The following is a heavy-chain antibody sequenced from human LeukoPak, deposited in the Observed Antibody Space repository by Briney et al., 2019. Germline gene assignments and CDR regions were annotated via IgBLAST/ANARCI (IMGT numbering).Heavy chain of an antibody. Sequence: NTSETLSLTCTFSGGSISTYYWSWIRQPPGKGLEWIGYIYYTGGTNYNPSLKSRVTISLNTSKNQFSLRLRSVTAADTAVCYCASKLEPGYFDYWGQGTLVTVSS. CDR2: IYYTGGT. V-gene: IGHV4-59*08. CDR3: ASKLEPGYFDY. CDR1: GGSISTYY. D-gene: IGHD1-1*01. J-gene: IGHJ4*02.